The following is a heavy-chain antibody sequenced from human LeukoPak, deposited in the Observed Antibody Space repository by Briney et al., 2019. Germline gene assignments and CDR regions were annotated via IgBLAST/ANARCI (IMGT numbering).Heavy chain of an antibody. Sequence: RSQTLSLTCDISGDSVSIDSATWNWIRQSPSRGLEWLGRTYYRFAWYTDYAVSVQSRITIKPDTSTNQFSLQLYSLTPEDTAVYYCARGIPVAGLDYWGQGTLVTVSS. CDR1: GDSVSIDSAT. J-gene: IGHJ4*02. CDR2: TYYRFAWYT. V-gene: IGHV6-1*01. CDR3: ARGIPVAGLDY. D-gene: IGHD6-19*01.